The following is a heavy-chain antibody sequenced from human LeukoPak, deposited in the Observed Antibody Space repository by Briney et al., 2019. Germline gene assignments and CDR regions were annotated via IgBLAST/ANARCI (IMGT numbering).Heavy chain of an antibody. Sequence: SETLSLTCAVYGGSFSGYYWSWIRQPPGKGLEWIGEINHSGSTNYTPSLKSRVTISVDTSKNQFSLKLSSVTAADTAVYYCARVSCGGDCYTIRNWFDPWGQGTLVTVSS. CDR3: ARVSCGGDCYTIRNWFDP. D-gene: IGHD2-21*02. CDR1: GGSFSGYY. J-gene: IGHJ5*02. CDR2: INHSGST. V-gene: IGHV4-34*01.